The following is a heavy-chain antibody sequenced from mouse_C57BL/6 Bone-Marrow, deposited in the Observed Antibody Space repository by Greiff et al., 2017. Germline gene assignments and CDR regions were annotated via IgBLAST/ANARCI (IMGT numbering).Heavy chain of an antibody. CDR2: FYPGSGRI. Sequence: VKLQESGAELVKPGASVKLSCKASGYTFTEYTIHWVKQRSGQGLEWIGWFYPGSGRIKYNEKFKDKATLTADKSYSTVYMELSRLTSEDSAVYVCARQCIYEYDAGYARDYWGQGTSVTVSS. CDR3: ARQCIYEYDAGYARDY. J-gene: IGHJ4*01. V-gene: IGHV1-62-2*01. CDR1: GYTFTEYT. D-gene: IGHD2-4*01.